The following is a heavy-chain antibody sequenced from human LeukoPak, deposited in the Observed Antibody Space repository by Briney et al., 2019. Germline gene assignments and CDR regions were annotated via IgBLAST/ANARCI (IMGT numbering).Heavy chain of an antibody. J-gene: IGHJ6*03. CDR1: GFTFSSDA. D-gene: IGHD6-6*01. Sequence: PGGSLRLSCAASGFTFSSDAMSWVRQAPGKGLEWVSPISGSGGSTYYADSAKGRVTISRDNSKNTLYLQMNSLRAEKTAVYYCAKDGIAARPLGYCYYFMDVWAKGTTVTVPS. V-gene: IGHV3-23*01. CDR3: AKDGIAARPLGYCYYFMDV. CDR2: ISGSGGST.